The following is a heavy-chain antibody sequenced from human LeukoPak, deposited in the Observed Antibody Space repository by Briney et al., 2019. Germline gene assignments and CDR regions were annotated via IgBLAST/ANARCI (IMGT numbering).Heavy chain of an antibody. V-gene: IGHV3-7*01. Sequence: PRGCLRLSCAPSGFTLSSYWMSWVRQAPGRGVEWEANIKQDGGEKYYVDSVKGRFTISRDNAKTSLYLQMNSPRAEDTAVYYCARDGVYCSSTSCASYYYYGMDVWGQGTTVTVSS. CDR2: IKQDGGEK. CDR3: ARDGVYCSSTSCASYYYYGMDV. D-gene: IGHD2-2*01. CDR1: GFTLSSYW. J-gene: IGHJ6*02.